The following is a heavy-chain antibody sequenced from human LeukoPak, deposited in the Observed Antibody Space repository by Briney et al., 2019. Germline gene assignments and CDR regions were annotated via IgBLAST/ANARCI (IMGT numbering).Heavy chain of an antibody. D-gene: IGHD3-10*01. Sequence: ASVKVSCKASGYTFTSYDINWVRQATGQGLEWMGWMNPNSGNTGYAQKFQGRVTMTRNTSISTAYMELSSLRSEDTAVYYCARGVNTMVRGPLNAGGYWGQGTLVTVSS. CDR1: GYTFTSYD. V-gene: IGHV1-8*01. CDR3: ARGVNTMVRGPLNAGGY. J-gene: IGHJ4*02. CDR2: MNPNSGNT.